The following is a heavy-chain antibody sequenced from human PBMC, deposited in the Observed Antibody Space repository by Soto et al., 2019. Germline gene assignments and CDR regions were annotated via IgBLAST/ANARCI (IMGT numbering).Heavy chain of an antibody. J-gene: IGHJ5*02. V-gene: IGHV1-18*01. Sequence: QVQLVQSGADVRKPGASVKVSCKASGYTFTDYGISWVRQTPGQGLQWMGWVNIYRGTTNYAQKFQDRVTMTTDTSTSTAYLELRSLRSDDTAVYYCARERGGYRYGDAWGQGTLVTVSS. CDR3: ARERGGYRYGDA. D-gene: IGHD5-18*01. CDR2: VNIYRGTT. CDR1: GYTFTDYG.